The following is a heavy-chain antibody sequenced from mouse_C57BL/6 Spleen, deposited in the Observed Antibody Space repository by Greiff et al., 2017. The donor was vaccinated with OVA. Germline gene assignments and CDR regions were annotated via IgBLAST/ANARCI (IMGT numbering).Heavy chain of an antibody. CDR2: ISSGSSTI. CDR3: ARLDYDSY. J-gene: IGHJ2*01. D-gene: IGHD2-4*01. Sequence: EVHLVESGGGLVKPGGSLKLSCAASGFTFSDYGMHWVRQAPEKGLEWVPYISSGSSTIYYADTVKGRFTISRDNAKNTLFLQMTSLRSEDTAMYYCARLDYDSYWGQGTTLTVSS. CDR1: GFTFSDYG. V-gene: IGHV5-17*01.